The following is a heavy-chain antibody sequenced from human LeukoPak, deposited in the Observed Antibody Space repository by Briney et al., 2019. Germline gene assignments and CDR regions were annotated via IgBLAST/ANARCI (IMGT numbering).Heavy chain of an antibody. J-gene: IGHJ4*02. D-gene: IGHD4-17*01. CDR3: AGGSTTTVTMFGY. CDR2: IDHSGST. Sequence: PSETLSLTCAVYGGSFSGYYWSWIRQPPGKGLEWIGEIDHSGSTNYNPSLKSRVTISVDTSKNQFSLKLSSVTAADTAVYYCAGGSTTTVTMFGYWGQGTLVTVSS. V-gene: IGHV4-34*01. CDR1: GGSFSGYY.